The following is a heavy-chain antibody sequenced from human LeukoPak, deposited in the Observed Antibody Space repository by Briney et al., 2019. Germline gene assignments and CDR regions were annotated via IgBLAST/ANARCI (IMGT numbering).Heavy chain of an antibody. CDR3: AKVAHGGDAFDI. CDR2: INGGGGST. J-gene: IGHJ3*02. Sequence: GGSLRLSCAASGFTFSSYAMTWVRQAPGKGLEWVSLINGGGGSTYYTDSVKGRFTVSRDNSKNTLYLQVSSLRAEGTAVYYCAKVAHGGDAFDIWGQGTMVTVSS. CDR1: GFTFSSYA. V-gene: IGHV3-23*01.